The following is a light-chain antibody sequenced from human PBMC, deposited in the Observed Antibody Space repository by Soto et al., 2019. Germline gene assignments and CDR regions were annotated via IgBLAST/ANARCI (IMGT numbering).Light chain of an antibody. V-gene: IGLV2-23*02. Sequence: QSALTQPASVSGSPGQSITISCTGSSSDVGNYKFVSWYQQYPGKAPKVMLYEVSKRPSGVSYRFSGSQSGNTASLTISGLQAEDKADYYCCSYAGSYSSYFFGTGTKLTVL. CDR3: CSYAGSYSSYF. CDR1: SSDVGNYKF. CDR2: EVS. J-gene: IGLJ1*01.